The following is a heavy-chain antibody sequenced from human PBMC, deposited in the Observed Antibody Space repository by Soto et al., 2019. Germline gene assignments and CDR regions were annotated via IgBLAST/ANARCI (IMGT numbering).Heavy chain of an antibody. V-gene: IGHV3-30*03. J-gene: IGHJ6*02. Sequence: QMQLVESGGGVVQPGRSLRLSCAASGFSFSDYGMHWVRQAPGRGLEWVAVTSHDGTHKYYADSVKGRFTISRDNSKTTLFLQMNSLRAEDTAVYYCAREMELLWFGKLLHQDYYSFYGMDVWGQGTAVTVTS. D-gene: IGHD3-10*01. CDR2: TSHDGTHK. CDR1: GFSFSDYG. CDR3: AREMELLWFGKLLHQDYYSFYGMDV.